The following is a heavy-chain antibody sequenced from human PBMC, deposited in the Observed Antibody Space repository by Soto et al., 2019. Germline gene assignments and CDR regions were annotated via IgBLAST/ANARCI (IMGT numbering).Heavy chain of an antibody. CDR2: IYYNGNS. CDR3: AREQYNWKI. Sequence: SETLSLTCTVSGGSISTYYWSWIRQPPGKGLVWLGYIYYNGNSYYNPSLKSRLTMSVDTSKNQSSLRLSSATAADTAVYYCAREQYNWKIWGQGTLVTVSS. CDR1: GGSISTYY. J-gene: IGHJ4*02. V-gene: IGHV4-59*01. D-gene: IGHD1-20*01.